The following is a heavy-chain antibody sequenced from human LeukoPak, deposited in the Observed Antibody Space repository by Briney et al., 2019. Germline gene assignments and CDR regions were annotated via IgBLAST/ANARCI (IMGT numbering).Heavy chain of an antibody. D-gene: IGHD3-9*01. J-gene: IGHJ4*02. CDR3: AKGPLDWRPYYFYY. CDR2: ISAYNGNT. Sequence: GASVKVSCKASGYTFTSYGISWVRQAPGQGLEWMGWISAYNGNTNYAQNLQGRLTMTTDTSTSTAYMELRSLRSDDTAVFYCAKGPLDWRPYYFYYWGQGTLVTVSS. CDR1: GYTFTSYG. V-gene: IGHV1-18*01.